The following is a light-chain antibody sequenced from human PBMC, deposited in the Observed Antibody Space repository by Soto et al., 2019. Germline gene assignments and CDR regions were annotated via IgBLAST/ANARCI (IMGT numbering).Light chain of an antibody. Sequence: EIVLTQSPATLSVSPGVRATLSCMASQNVSNYLVWYQQKPGQAPRLLIYDVSNRATGIPARFSGSGSGTDFTLTIDRLQSEDFAVYYCQHYGSSAPITFGQGTRLEIK. V-gene: IGKV3D-15*01. CDR1: QNVSNY. J-gene: IGKJ5*01. CDR3: QHYGSSAPIT. CDR2: DVS.